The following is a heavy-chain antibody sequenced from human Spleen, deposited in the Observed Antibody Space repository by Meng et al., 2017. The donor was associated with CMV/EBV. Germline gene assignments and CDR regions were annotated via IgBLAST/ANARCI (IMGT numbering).Heavy chain of an antibody. V-gene: IGHV3-74*01. CDR1: GFTFSSYW. Sequence: GESLKISCAASGFTFSSYWMHWVRQAPGKGLVWVSRINSDGSSTSYADSVKGRFIISRDNGKNTVSLEMNSLRVEDTAVYFCARLTASIHYSDDLWGRGTLVTVSS. D-gene: IGHD2-21*01. CDR2: INSDGSST. J-gene: IGHJ5*02. CDR3: ARLTASIHYSDDL.